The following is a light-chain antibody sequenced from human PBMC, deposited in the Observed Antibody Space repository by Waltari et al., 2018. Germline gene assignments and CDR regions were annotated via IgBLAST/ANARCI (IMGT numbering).Light chain of an antibody. J-gene: IGLJ2*01. Sequence: QSALTQPPSASGSPGQSVTISCTGTSSDVGGYDYVSWYQQHPGKAPQLMIYEVSKRPSGVPVRCSGSKSGNTALLTVSGLQAEDDADYYCSSYGGSNNHLVFGGGTKLTVL. CDR3: SSYGGSNNHLV. CDR1: SSDVGGYDY. V-gene: IGLV2-8*01. CDR2: EVS.